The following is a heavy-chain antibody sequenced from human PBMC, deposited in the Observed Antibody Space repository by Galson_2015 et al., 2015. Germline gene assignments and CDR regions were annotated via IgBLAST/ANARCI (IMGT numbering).Heavy chain of an antibody. CDR2: IDWDDDK. Sequence: PALVKPTQTLTLTCTFSGFSLSTSGMCVSWIRQPPGKALEWLARIDWDDDKYYSTSLKTRLTISKDTSKNQVVLTMTNMDPVDTATYYCARILRATVAGTNYYYYYYMDVWGKGTTVTVSS. CDR1: GFSLSTSGMC. J-gene: IGHJ6*03. CDR3: ARILRATVAGTNYYYYYYMDV. D-gene: IGHD6-19*01. V-gene: IGHV2-70*11.